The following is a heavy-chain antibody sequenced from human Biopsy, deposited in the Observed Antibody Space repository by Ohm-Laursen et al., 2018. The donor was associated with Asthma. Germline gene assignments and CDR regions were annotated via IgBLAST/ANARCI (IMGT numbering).Heavy chain of an antibody. CDR1: GYNFIGFA. J-gene: IGHJ3*01. V-gene: IGHV1-3*04. CDR3: ARTYYDFLTGQVKDVFGV. CDR2: VNTGNGAT. Sequence: ASVKVSCKTSGYNFIGFAIHWVRQAPGQRLEWMGWVNTGNGATKYSQKFQGRVTITRDTSASTAYMELRSLRSEDTATYYCARTYYDFLTGQVKDVFGVWGQGTMVTVSS. D-gene: IGHD3-9*01.